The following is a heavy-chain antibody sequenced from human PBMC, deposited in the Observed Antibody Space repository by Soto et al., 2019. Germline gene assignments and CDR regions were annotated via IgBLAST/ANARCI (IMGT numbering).Heavy chain of an antibody. J-gene: IGHJ4*02. V-gene: IGHV4-4*07. Sequence: SETLSLTCTVSGGSISSYYWSWIRQPAGKGLEWIGRIYTSGSTNYNPSLKSRVTMSVDTSMNQFSLKLSSVTAADTAVYYCARSNLDYYDSSGSLDYWGQGTLVTVSS. CDR2: IYTSGST. CDR3: ARSNLDYYDSSGSLDY. D-gene: IGHD3-22*01. CDR1: GGSISSYY.